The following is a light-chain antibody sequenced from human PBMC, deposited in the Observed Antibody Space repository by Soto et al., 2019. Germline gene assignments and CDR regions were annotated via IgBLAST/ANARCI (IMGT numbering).Light chain of an antibody. J-gene: IGKJ1*01. V-gene: IGKV1-39*01. CDR2: AAS. CDR3: QQSYSTPPWT. CDR1: QSIVTY. Sequence: DIQSTQSPSSLSASVCDLVTITCRASQSIVTYLNWYLQKPGKAPKLLIYAASNLQSGVPSRFSGSGSGTDFTLTISSLQPEDFATYFCQQSYSTPPWTFGQGTKVDI.